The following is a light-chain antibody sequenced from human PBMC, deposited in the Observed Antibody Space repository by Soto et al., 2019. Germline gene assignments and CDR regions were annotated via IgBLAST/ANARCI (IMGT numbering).Light chain of an antibody. V-gene: IGKV3-15*01. Sequence: EIVLTQSPGTLSLSPGERATLSCSASQSVSSTHLAWYQQKPGQAPRLLISGASTRATGIPARFSGSGSGTEFTLTISGLQSEDFAVYYCQQYNNWPLTFGQGTRLEI. CDR3: QQYNNWPLT. J-gene: IGKJ5*01. CDR1: QSVSSTH. CDR2: GAS.